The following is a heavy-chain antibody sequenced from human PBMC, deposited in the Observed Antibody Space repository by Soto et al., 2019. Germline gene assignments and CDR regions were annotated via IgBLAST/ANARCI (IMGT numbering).Heavy chain of an antibody. CDR2: MSAXHANT. Sequence: XSVKVSCKASGCTFTRYGINWVRQAPGQGLESMXWMSAXHANTHYAKKXXGRITMTXXKFTPTAYMKLRRLRSHHTAVYYCARGENWFDPCGQGTLVTVSS. CDR1: GCTFTRYG. J-gene: IGHJ5*02. V-gene: IGHV1-18*01. CDR3: ARGENWFDP.